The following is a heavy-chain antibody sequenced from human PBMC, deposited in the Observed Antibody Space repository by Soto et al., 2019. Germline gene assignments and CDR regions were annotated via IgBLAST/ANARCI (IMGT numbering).Heavy chain of an antibody. CDR2: ISYDGSNE. CDR1: GFNFSSCG. CDR3: AKDLEAAFYS. Sequence: QVQLVESGGGVVQPGRSLRLSCAASGFNFSSCGMHWVCQAPGKGLEWVAVISYDGSNEYYADSVKGRFTISRDNSKNTLYLQMNSLRAEDTAVYYCAKDLEAAFYSWGQGTLVTVSS. D-gene: IGHD6-13*01. J-gene: IGHJ4*02. V-gene: IGHV3-30*18.